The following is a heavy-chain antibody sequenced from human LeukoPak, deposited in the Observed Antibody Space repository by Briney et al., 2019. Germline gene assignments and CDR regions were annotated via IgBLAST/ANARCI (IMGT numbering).Heavy chain of an antibody. V-gene: IGHV1-2*02. CDR2: INPNSGGT. D-gene: IGHD2-2*01. J-gene: IGHJ5*02. CDR1: GYTFTSYA. Sequence: ASVKVSCKASGYTFTSYAMNWVRQAPGQGLEWMGWINPNSGGTNYAQKFQGRVTMTRDTSISTAYMELSRLRSDDTAVYYCAIASKGSGFDPWGQGTLVTVSS. CDR3: AIASKGSGFDP.